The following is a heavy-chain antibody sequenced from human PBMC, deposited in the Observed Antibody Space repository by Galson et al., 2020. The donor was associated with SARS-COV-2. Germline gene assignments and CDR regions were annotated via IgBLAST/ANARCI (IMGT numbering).Heavy chain of an antibody. CDR3: ARGGQLRYFDWLDVADWFDP. V-gene: IGHV1-69*13. CDR2: INPIFGTA. D-gene: IGHD3-9*01. J-gene: IGHJ5*02. CDR1: GGTFSSYA. Sequence: SVKVSCKASGGTFSSYAISWVRQAPGQGLEWMGGINPIFGTANYAQKFQGRVTITVDESTSTAYMELSSLRSEDTAVYYCARGGQLRYFDWLDVADWFDPWGQGTLVTVSS.